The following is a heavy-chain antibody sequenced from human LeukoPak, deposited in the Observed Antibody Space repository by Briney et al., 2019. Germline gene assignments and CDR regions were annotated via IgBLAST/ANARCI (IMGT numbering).Heavy chain of an antibody. V-gene: IGHV3-11*03. CDR2: ISSSSSYT. CDR1: VVAPSDVF. D-gene: IGHD2-2*01. CDR3: VVVPAAASSWVDY. Sequence: PGGSLRLSCAASVVAPSDVFLSSSAQAPGRGLEWVSYISSSSSYTDYADSVKGRVTISSDNAQHSPFLPMNRPRAVETAVYYCVVVPAAASSWVDYWDQGTLVTVSS. J-gene: IGHJ4*02.